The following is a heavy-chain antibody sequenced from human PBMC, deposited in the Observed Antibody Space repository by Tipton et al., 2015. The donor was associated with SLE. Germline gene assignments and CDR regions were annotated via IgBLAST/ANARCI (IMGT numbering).Heavy chain of an antibody. V-gene: IGHV4-59*11. Sequence: TLSLTCTVSGGSISSHYWSWILQPPGKGLEWIGQMHNSGHSTYNPSLKSRVTMSVDTSKNHFSLKLTSVIAADTAVYYCARDIEAPGDFLYFDYWGQGILVTVSS. J-gene: IGHJ4*02. CDR2: MHNSGHS. CDR1: GGSISSHY. D-gene: IGHD7-27*01. CDR3: ARDIEAPGDFLYFDY.